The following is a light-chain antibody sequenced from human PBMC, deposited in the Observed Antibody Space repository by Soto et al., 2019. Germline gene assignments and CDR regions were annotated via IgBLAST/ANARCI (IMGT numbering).Light chain of an antibody. V-gene: IGKV3-20*01. CDR3: QQYGRSPLT. J-gene: IGKJ1*01. CDR2: RAS. Sequence: EIVLTQSPGTLSLSPGERATLSCRASQSVSSSYLAWYQQKPGQPPRLLIYRASGRATGIPDRFSGSGSGTDFILTISRLEPEDFAVYYCQQYGRSPLTFGQGTKVEIK. CDR1: QSVSSSY.